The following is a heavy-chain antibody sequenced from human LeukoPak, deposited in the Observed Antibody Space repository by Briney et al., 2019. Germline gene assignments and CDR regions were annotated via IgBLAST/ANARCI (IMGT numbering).Heavy chain of an antibody. CDR3: ARHPGITAAGTGFDI. D-gene: IGHD6-13*01. CDR1: GGSVSSGSYY. J-gene: IGHJ3*02. V-gene: IGHV4-61*01. Sequence: PSETLSLTCTVSGGSVSSGSYYWRWIRQPPGKGLEWIGYIYYSGSTNYNPALKSRVTISVDTSMNQFSLKVSSVSAADTAVYYCARHPGITAAGTGFDIWGQGTKVTVSS. CDR2: IYYSGST.